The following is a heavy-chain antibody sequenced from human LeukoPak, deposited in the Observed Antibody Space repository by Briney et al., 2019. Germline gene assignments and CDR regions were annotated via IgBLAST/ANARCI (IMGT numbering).Heavy chain of an antibody. J-gene: IGHJ4*02. Sequence: RAASVKVSCKASGYTFTGYYMHWVRQAPGQGLEWMGWTNPNSGGTNYAQKFQGWVTMTRDTSISTAYMELSRLRSDDTAVYYCARVRGSGSYWGYFDYWGQGTLVTVSS. CDR3: ARVRGSGSYWGYFDY. CDR1: GYTFTGYY. CDR2: TNPNSGGT. V-gene: IGHV1-2*04. D-gene: IGHD1-26*01.